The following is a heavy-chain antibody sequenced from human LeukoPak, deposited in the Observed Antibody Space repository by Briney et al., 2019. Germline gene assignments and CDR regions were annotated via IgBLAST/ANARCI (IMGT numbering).Heavy chain of an antibody. Sequence: PGGSLRLSCAASGFSVSSNYMSWVRQAPGKGLEWVSVIYSGGSTYYADSVKGRFTISRDNSKNTLYLQMSSLRAEDTAVYYCSRHRGLLWSATWGQGTLVTVSS. CDR2: IYSGGST. J-gene: IGHJ5*02. CDR3: SRHRGLLWSAT. CDR1: GFSVSSNY. V-gene: IGHV3-53*01. D-gene: IGHD3-10*01.